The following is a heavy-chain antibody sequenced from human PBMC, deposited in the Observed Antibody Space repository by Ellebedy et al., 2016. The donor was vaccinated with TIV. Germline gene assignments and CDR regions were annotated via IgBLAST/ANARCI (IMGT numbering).Heavy chain of an antibody. V-gene: IGHV3-13*04. Sequence: GKSLKISCVVSGFPLSNYDMHWVRQAAGQGLEWVSTVGTDGDSYYADSVEGRFIISREDAKNSVYLQMDNLKTGDTATYYCARSAALGTPDNGLDVWGQGTQVTVSS. CDR2: VGTDGDS. J-gene: IGHJ6*02. CDR3: ARSAALGTPDNGLDV. CDR1: GFPLSNYD. D-gene: IGHD5-24*01.